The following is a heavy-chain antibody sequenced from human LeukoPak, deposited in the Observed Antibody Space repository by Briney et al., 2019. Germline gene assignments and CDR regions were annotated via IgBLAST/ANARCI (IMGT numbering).Heavy chain of an antibody. Sequence: SETLSLTCTVSGGSINTYYWSWIRQPPGKGLEWIGYIYYSGSTNYNPSLKSRVTLSMDTSKNQFSLRLSSVTAADTAAYYCARLGYCSGGSCYYYYYMDVWGKGTTVTVSS. CDR1: GGSINTYY. J-gene: IGHJ6*03. CDR3: ARLGYCSGGSCYYYYYMDV. D-gene: IGHD2-15*01. V-gene: IGHV4-59*12. CDR2: IYYSGST.